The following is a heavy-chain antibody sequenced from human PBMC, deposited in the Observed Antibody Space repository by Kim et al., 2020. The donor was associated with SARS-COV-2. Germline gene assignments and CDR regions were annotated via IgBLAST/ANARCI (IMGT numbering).Heavy chain of an antibody. CDR3: ARRQAYYNILTGYYPDAFDI. CDR1: GGSISSSSYY. D-gene: IGHD3-9*01. CDR2: IYYSGST. Sequence: SETLSLTCTVSGGSISSSSYYWGWIRQPPGKGLEWIGSIYYSGSTYYNPSLKSRVTISVDTSKNQFSLKLSSVTAADTAVYYCARRQAYYNILTGYYPDAFDIWGQGTMGTVSS. J-gene: IGHJ3*02. V-gene: IGHV4-39*01.